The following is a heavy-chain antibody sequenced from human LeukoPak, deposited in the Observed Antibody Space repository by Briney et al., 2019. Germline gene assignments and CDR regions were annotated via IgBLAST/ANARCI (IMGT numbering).Heavy chain of an antibody. CDR2: IKQDGSEK. D-gene: IGHD3-10*01. CDR3: ARGSGAGRFDY. J-gene: IGHJ4*02. Sequence: GGSLRLSCAGSGFTFSSFWMSWVGQAPGKGLEWVANIKQDGSEKYYVDSVKGRFTISRSNAKTSLYLQMNSLRAEDTAVYYCARGSGAGRFDYWGQGTLVTVSS. V-gene: IGHV3-7*01. CDR1: GFTFSSFW.